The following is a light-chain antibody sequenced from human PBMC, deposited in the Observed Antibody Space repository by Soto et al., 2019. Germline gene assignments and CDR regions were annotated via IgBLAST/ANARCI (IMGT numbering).Light chain of an antibody. CDR2: PAS. CDR3: QHFNSYLYS. J-gene: IGKJ2*03. Sequence: DIQLTQSPSFQSASVGDRVTITCRASQGISSHLAWYQQKPGKAPKLLIYPASTLQSGVPSRFSGSGSGTEFTLTISSLQPEDFATYYCQHFNSYLYSFGQGTKLEIK. CDR1: QGISSH. V-gene: IGKV1-9*01.